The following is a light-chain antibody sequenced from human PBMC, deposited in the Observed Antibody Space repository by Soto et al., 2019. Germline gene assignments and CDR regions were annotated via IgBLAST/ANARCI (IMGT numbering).Light chain of an antibody. Sequence: QSVLTQSPSASASLGASVKLTCTLSSGHSSYAIAWHQQQPEKGPRYLMKLNSDGSHSKGDGIPDRFSGSSSGAERYLTISSLQSADEADYYCQTLGRRVVFGGGTQLTVL. CDR1: SGHSSYA. CDR3: QTLGRRVV. J-gene: IGLJ2*01. V-gene: IGLV4-69*01. CDR2: LNSDGSH.